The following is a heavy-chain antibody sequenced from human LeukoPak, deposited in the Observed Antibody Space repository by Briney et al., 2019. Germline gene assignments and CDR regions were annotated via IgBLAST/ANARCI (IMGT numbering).Heavy chain of an antibody. D-gene: IGHD5-24*01. CDR1: GGSISSSSYY. J-gene: IGHJ4*02. CDR2: IYYSGST. Sequence: PSETLSLTCTVSGGSISSSSYYWGWIRQPPGKGLEWIGSIYYSGSTYYNPSLKSRVTISVDTSKNQFSLKLSSVTAADTAVYYCARLDERWLHSSFDYWGQGTLVTVSS. CDR3: ARLDERWLHSSFDY. V-gene: IGHV4-39*01.